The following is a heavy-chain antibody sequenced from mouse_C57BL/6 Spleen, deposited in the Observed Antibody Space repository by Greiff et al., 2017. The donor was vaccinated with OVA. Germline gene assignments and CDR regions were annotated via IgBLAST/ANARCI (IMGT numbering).Heavy chain of an antibody. J-gene: IGHJ4*01. D-gene: IGHD2-14*01. CDR1: GYTFTDYY. CDR2: IFPGSGST. V-gene: IGHV1-75*01. Sequence: VKLVESGPELVKPGASVKISCKASGYTFTDYYINWVKQRPGQGLEWIGWIFPGSGSTYYNEKFKSKATLTVDKSSSTAYMMLSSLTSEDSAVYFCAREGYHGAMDYWGQGTSVTVSS. CDR3: AREGYHGAMDY.